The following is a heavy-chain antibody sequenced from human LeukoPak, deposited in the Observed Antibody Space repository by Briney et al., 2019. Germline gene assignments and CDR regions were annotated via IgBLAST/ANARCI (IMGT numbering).Heavy chain of an antibody. V-gene: IGHV3-11*01. CDR1: GFTVSSNY. Sequence: GGSLRLSCAASGFTVSSNYMSWVRQAPGKGLEWVSYISSSGSTIYYADSVKGRFTISRDNAKNSLYLQMNSLRAEDTAVYYCARIKRVLRYFDWLFLFDYWGQGTLVTVSS. J-gene: IGHJ4*02. CDR3: ARIKRVLRYFDWLFLFDY. D-gene: IGHD3-9*01. CDR2: ISSSGSTI.